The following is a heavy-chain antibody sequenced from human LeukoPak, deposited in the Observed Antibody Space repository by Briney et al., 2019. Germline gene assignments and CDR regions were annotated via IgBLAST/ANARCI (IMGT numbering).Heavy chain of an antibody. CDR2: ISSSSYI. V-gene: IGHV3-21*01. J-gene: IGHJ4*02. CDR1: GFTFSSYS. D-gene: IGHD1-26*01. CDR3: ASQAAGSGSYYYYFEY. Sequence: PGGSLRLSCAASGFTFSSYSMNWVRQAPGKGLEWVSSISSSSYIYYADSVKGRFTISRDNSKNTLYLQMNSLRAEDTAVYFCASQAAGSGSYYYYFEYWGQGTLVTVSS.